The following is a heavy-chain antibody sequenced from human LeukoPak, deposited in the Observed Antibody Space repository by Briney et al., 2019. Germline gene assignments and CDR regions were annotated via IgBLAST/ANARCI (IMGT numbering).Heavy chain of an antibody. CDR1: GGSISSASYF. D-gene: IGHD2/OR15-2a*01. V-gene: IGHV4-31*03. Sequence: PSETLSLTCTVSGGSISSASYFWSWLRQHPGKGLEWIGYIYYTGSAYYNLSLKSRVTISVDTSKNQFSLKLSSVTAADTAVYYCARKETGGVLPFRKRTYWFDPWGQGTLVTVSS. CDR3: ARKETGGVLPFRKRTYWFDP. CDR2: IYYTGSA. J-gene: IGHJ5*02.